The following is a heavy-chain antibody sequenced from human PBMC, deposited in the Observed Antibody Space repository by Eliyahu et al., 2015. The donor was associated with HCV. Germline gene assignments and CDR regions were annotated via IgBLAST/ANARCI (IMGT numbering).Heavy chain of an antibody. CDR3: ASGGGGIAVAGTGGWFDP. D-gene: IGHD6-19*01. V-gene: IGHV4-59*01. J-gene: IGHJ5*02. CDR1: GGSITTYX. CDR2: IHYSGST. Sequence: QVQLQESGPGLVQPSETLSLXCTVSGGSITTYXWSWIRQPPGKGLEWIGYIHYSGSTNYTPSLKSRVTMSVDTSKNQFSLKLSSVTAADTAVYYCASGGGGIAVAGTGGWFDPWGQGTLVTVSS.